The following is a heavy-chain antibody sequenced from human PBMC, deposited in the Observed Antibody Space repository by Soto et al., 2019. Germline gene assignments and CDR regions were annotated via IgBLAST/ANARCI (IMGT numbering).Heavy chain of an antibody. V-gene: IGHV1-58*01. J-gene: IGHJ5*02. CDR1: GFTFSSSA. D-gene: IGHD2-8*01. CDR3: ARDQRGGYCTNGVCFNWFDP. CDR2: IDVGSANA. Sequence: VKVSCKTSGFTFSSSAEHWVRQARGHRLQWIGWIDVGSANANYAQMLQERVTISRDMSTSTAYMELSSLRSEDTAVYYCARDQRGGYCTNGVCFNWFDPWGQGTLVTVSS.